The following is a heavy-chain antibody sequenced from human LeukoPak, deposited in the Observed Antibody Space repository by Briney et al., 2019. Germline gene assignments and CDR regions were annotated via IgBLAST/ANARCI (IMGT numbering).Heavy chain of an antibody. D-gene: IGHD2-15*01. CDR3: ARHAEYCTGGKCYSFYYFDF. J-gene: IGHJ4*02. CDR2: IHPGDSDT. V-gene: IGHV5-51*01. CDR1: GYTFTNYW. Sequence: GESLKISCKASGYTFTNYWIGWVRHTPGKGLEWMGIIHPGDSDTRYRTSFQGQVTMSVDESTSTAYLHWTGLKASDTAIYYCARHAEYCTGGKCYSFYYFDFWGQGTLVTVSS.